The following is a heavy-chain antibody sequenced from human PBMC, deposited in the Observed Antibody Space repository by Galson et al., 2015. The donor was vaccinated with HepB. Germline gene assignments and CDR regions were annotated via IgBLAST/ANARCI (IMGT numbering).Heavy chain of an antibody. CDR2: VIPIFDKS. CDR3: TRDGEGSGRYFDY. Sequence: SVKVSCKASGGTFSTRTISWVRQAPGQGLEWMGGVIPIFDKSNYAQKFQGRVTTSADESTSTAYMELSSLTSDDTALYYCTRDGEGSGRYFDYWGQGTLVTVSS. D-gene: IGHD1-26*01. J-gene: IGHJ4*02. V-gene: IGHV1-69*13. CDR1: GGTFSTRT.